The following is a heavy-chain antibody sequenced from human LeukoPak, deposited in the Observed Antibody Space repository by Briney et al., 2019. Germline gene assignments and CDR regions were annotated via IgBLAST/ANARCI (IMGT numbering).Heavy chain of an antibody. CDR3: AKDLSSYYDSRGFDP. Sequence: PGGSLRLSCAASGFTFSRFGMHWVRQAPGKGLEWVAFISYDGSNQYYADSVKGRFTISRDNSKNTQYLQMNSLRAEDTAVYYCAKDLSSYYDSRGFDPWGQGTMV. CDR2: ISYDGSNQ. V-gene: IGHV3-30*18. D-gene: IGHD3-22*01. CDR1: GFTFSRFG. J-gene: IGHJ5*02.